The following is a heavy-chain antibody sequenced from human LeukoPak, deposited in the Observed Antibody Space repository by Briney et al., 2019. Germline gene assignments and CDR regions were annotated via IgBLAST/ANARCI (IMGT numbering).Heavy chain of an antibody. D-gene: IGHD2-2*02. Sequence: GESLKISCKGSRYSFTSYWISWVRQMPGKGLEWMGRIDPSDSYTNYSPSFQGHVTISADKSISTAYLQWSSLKASDTAMYYCARHRGYCSSTSCYTYWYFDLWGRGTLVTVSS. V-gene: IGHV5-10-1*01. CDR3: ARHRGYCSSTSCYTYWYFDL. CDR1: RYSFTSYW. CDR2: IDPSDSYT. J-gene: IGHJ2*01.